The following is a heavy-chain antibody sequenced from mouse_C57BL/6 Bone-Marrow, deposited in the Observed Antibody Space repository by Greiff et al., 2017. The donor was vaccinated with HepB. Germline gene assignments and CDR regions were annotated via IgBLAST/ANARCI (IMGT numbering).Heavy chain of an antibody. CDR3: ARYGWGLWYHAMDY. J-gene: IGHJ4*01. CDR2: IYIGNGYT. V-gene: IGHV1-58*01. Sequence: VHVKQSGAELVRPGSSVKMSCKTSGYTFTSYGINWVKQRPGQGLEWIGYIYIGNGYTEYNEKFKGKATLTSDTSSSTAYMQLSSLTSEDSAIYFCARYGWGLWYHAMDYWGQGTSVTVSS. D-gene: IGHD2-2*01. CDR1: GYTFTSYG.